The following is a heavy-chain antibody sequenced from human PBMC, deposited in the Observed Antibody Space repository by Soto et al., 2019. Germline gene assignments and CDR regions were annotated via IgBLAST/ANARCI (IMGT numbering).Heavy chain of an antibody. CDR1: GDSVSSNSAA. D-gene: IGHD6-13*01. J-gene: IGHJ6*02. CDR3: ARDQSSSWFHYYGMDV. V-gene: IGHV6-1*01. CDR2: TYYRSKWYN. Sequence: SPTLSLTCAISGDSVSSNSAAWNWIRQSPSRGLEWLGRTYYRSKWYNDYAVSVKSRITINPDTSKNQFSLQLNSVTPEDTAVYYCARDQSSSWFHYYGMDVWGQGTTVTVSS.